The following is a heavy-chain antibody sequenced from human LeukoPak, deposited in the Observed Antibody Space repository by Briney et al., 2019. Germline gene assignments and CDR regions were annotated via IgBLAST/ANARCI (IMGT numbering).Heavy chain of an antibody. CDR2: IYYSGTT. Sequence: TSETLSLTCTVSGGPISSYYWSWIRQPPGKGLEWIAYIYYSGTTNYNPSLKSRVTISVDTVRNQFSLKLSSVTAADTAVYYCARTLPSGTSDYWGQGTLVTVSS. CDR3: ARTLPSGTSDY. CDR1: GGPISSYY. J-gene: IGHJ4*02. D-gene: IGHD3-10*01. V-gene: IGHV4-59*01.